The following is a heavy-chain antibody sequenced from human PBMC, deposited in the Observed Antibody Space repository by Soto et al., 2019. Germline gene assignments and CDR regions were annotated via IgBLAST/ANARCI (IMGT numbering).Heavy chain of an antibody. CDR2: INHSGST. V-gene: IGHV4-34*01. CDR1: GGSFSGYY. D-gene: IGHD3-10*01. CDR3: ARAPYGLPFDY. Sequence: QVRLQQWGAGLMKPSETLSLTCAVYGGSFSGYYWSWIRQPPGKGLEWIGEINHSGSTNYNPSLKSRVTISVDTSKNQFSLKLSSVTAADTAVYYCARAPYGLPFDYWGQGTLVTVSS. J-gene: IGHJ4*02.